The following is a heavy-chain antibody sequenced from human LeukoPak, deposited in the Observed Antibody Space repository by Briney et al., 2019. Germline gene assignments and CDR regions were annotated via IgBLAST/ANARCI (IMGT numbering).Heavy chain of an antibody. J-gene: IGHJ4*02. CDR3: SNGGYFDY. V-gene: IGHV3-30*18. CDR2: ISYDGSSK. CDR1: GFTFSSYG. D-gene: IGHD3-3*01. Sequence: GGSLRLSCAASGFTFSSYGMHWVRQAPGKGLEWVAVISYDGSSKYYADSVKGRFTISRDNSKNTLYLQMNSLRAEDTAVYYCSNGGYFDYWGQGTLVTVSS.